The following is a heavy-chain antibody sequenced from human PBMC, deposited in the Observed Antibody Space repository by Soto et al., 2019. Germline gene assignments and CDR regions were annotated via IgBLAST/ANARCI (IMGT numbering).Heavy chain of an antibody. CDR3: ARESSSSCHDY. D-gene: IGHD6-13*01. Sequence: QVQLVQSGAEVKKPGASVKVSCKASGYTFTSYGISWVRQAPGQGLEWMGWISAYNGNTNYAQKLQGRVTMTTDTTTSTAYRELRSLRSDETAVYYCARESSSSCHDYWGQGTLVTVSS. J-gene: IGHJ4*02. CDR1: GYTFTSYG. V-gene: IGHV1-18*01. CDR2: ISAYNGNT.